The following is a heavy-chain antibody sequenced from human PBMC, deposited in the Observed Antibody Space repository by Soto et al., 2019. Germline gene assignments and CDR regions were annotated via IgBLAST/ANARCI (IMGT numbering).Heavy chain of an antibody. Sequence: QMQLVESGGGVVQPGRSLRLSCAASGFTFSSYGMHWVRQAPGKGLEWVAVISYDGSNKYYADSVKGRFTISRDNSKNTLYLQMNSLRAEDTAVYYCAKGDAFDIWGQGTMVTVSS. CDR1: GFTFSSYG. CDR3: AKGDAFDI. J-gene: IGHJ3*02. V-gene: IGHV3-30*18. CDR2: ISYDGSNK.